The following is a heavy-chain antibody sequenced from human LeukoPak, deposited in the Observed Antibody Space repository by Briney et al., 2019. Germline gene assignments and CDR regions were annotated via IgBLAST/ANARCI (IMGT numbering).Heavy chain of an antibody. D-gene: IGHD1-26*01. Sequence: GASVKVSCKASGYTFTGYYMHWVRQAPGQGLEWMGWINPNSGGTNYAQKFQGRVTMTRDTSTSTAYMELSRLRSDDTAVYYCAAIIVGVTLGGYWGQGTLVTVSS. CDR1: GYTFTGYY. CDR3: AAIIVGVTLGGY. CDR2: INPNSGGT. V-gene: IGHV1-2*02. J-gene: IGHJ4*02.